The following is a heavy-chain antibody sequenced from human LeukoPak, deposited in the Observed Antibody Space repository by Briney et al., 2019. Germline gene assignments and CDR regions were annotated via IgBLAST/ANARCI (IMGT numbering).Heavy chain of an antibody. D-gene: IGHD3-10*01. CDR3: ARLTVRGVSSV. CDR2: IYYSGST. J-gene: IGHJ4*02. CDR1: GGSISSYY. V-gene: IGHV4-59*08. Sequence: SETLSLTCTVSGGSISSYYWSWIRQPPGKGLEWIGYIYYSGSTNYNPSLKSRVTISVDTSKNQFSLKLSSVTAADTAVYYCARLTVRGVSSVWGQGTLVTVSS.